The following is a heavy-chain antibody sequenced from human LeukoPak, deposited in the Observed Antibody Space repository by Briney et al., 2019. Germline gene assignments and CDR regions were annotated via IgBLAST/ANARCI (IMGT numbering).Heavy chain of an antibody. J-gene: IGHJ4*02. CDR2: ISYDGSNK. V-gene: IGHV3-30*18. Sequence: PGGPLRLSCAASGFTFSSYSMNWVRQAPGKGLEWVAVISYDGSNKYYADSVKGRFTISRDNSKNTLYLQMNSLRAEDTAVYYCAKKGRFDYWGQGTLVTVSS. CDR1: GFTFSSYS. CDR3: AKKGRFDY.